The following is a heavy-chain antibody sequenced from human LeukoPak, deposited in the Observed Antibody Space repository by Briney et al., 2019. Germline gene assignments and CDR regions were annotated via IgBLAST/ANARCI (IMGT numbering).Heavy chain of an antibody. V-gene: IGHV4-31*03. CDR3: ARQGMGTYYYDSSGYYYGGFDY. CDR2: IYYSGST. D-gene: IGHD3-22*01. CDR1: GGSISSGGYY. J-gene: IGHJ4*02. Sequence: PSQTLSLTCTVSGGSISSGGYYWSWIRQHPGKGLEWIGYIYYSGSTYYNPSLKSRVTISVDTSKNQFSLKLSSVTAADTAVYYCARQGMGTYYYDSSGYYYGGFDYWGQGTLVTVSS.